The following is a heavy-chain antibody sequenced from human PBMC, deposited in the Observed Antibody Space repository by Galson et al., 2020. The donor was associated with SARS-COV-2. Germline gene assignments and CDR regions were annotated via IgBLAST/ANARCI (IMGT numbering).Heavy chain of an antibody. CDR2: IESKTEGGTT. V-gene: IGHV3-15*04. CDR1: GFTFSNAW. CDR3: TTDTITIFGVVIYRPFDS. D-gene: IGHD3-3*01. J-gene: IGHJ4*02. Sequence: GESLKISCAAPGFTFSNAWMSWVRQAPGKGLEWVGRIESKTEGGTTDYAAPVKGRFTISRDDSKNTLYLQMNSLKTEDTAVYYCTTDTITIFGVVIYRPFDSWGQGTLVTVSS.